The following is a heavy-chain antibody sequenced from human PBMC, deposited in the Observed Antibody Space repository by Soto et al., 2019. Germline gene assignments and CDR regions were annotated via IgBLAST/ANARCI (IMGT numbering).Heavy chain of an antibody. V-gene: IGHV3-23*01. CDR1: GFIFSNYA. CDR2: ISDSGDST. Sequence: VQLLESGGGLVQPGGSLRLSCAASGFIFSNYAMTWVRQAPGEGLGWVSAISDSGDSTYYEESVKGRFTISRDNSKNTLYLQMNSLRAEDTAVYYCAKDPTAQDRCLPQCDNWFDPWGQGTLVTVSS. D-gene: IGHD3-16*02. CDR3: AKDPTAQDRCLPQCDNWFDP. J-gene: IGHJ5*02.